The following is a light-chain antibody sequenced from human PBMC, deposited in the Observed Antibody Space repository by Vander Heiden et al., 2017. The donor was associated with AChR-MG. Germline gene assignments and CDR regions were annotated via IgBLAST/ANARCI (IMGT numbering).Light chain of an antibody. J-gene: IGLJ2*01. Sequence: QSALTQPRSVSGSPGQSVTISCTGTSSDVGGYNYVSWYQQHPGKAPKLMIYDVSKRPSGVPDRFSGSRSGNTASLTISGLQAEDETGYYCCSYAGSYVVFGGGTTLTVL. V-gene: IGLV2-11*01. CDR1: SSDVGGYNY. CDR3: CSYAGSYVV. CDR2: DVS.